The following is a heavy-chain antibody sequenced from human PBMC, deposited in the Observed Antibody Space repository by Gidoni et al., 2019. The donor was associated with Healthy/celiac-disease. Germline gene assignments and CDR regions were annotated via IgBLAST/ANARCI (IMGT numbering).Heavy chain of an antibody. V-gene: IGHV4-4*07. CDR3: ARWTSSSWTTKKYYYYGMDV. J-gene: IGHJ6*02. D-gene: IGHD6-13*01. Sequence: QVQLQESGPGLVKPSETLSLTCTVSGGSISSYYCSWILQPAGKGLEWIGRIYTSGSTNYNPSLKSRVTMSVDTSKNQFSLKLSSVTAADTAVYYCARWTSSSWTTKKYYYYGMDVWGQGTTVTVSS. CDR2: IYTSGST. CDR1: GGSISSYY.